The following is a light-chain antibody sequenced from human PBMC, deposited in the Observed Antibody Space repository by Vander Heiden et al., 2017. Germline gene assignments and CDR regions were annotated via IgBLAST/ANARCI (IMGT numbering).Light chain of an antibody. CDR1: SSDVGGYNY. Sequence: QSALTQSASVSGSPRQSITMSCTGTSSDVGGYNYVAWYQQHPGKAPKLMIYDVSNRPSGVSNRFSGSKSGNTASLTISGLQAEDEADYYCSSYTNSFTWVFGGGTKLTVL. CDR3: SSYTNSFTWV. V-gene: IGLV2-14*03. CDR2: DVS. J-gene: IGLJ3*02.